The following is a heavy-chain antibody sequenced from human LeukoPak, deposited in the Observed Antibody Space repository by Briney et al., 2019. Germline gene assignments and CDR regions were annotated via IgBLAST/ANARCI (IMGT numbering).Heavy chain of an antibody. CDR1: GGSFSGYY. Sequence: PSETLSLTCAVYGGSFSGYYWSWIRQPPGKGLEWIGEINHSGSTNYNPSLKSRVTISVDTSKNQFSLKLSSVTAADTAVYYCARARPYYGSGSWTDWGQGTLVTVSS. CDR2: INHSGST. D-gene: IGHD3-10*01. J-gene: IGHJ4*02. V-gene: IGHV4-34*01. CDR3: ARARPYYGSGSWTD.